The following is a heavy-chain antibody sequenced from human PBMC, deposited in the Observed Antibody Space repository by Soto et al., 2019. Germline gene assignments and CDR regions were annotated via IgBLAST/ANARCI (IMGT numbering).Heavy chain of an antibody. CDR3: TRDERQSCGRLGGDHYDF. V-gene: IGHV1-18*04. D-gene: IGHD1-26*01. J-gene: IGHJ4*02. CDR2: TNAYSGES. Sequence: QVQLLQSGSETKKPGASVRISCKVSGYTFNTYFISGVSWVRQAPGQGLEWVGWTNAYSGESNNARRFQGRITLTAYQSTNTVYWELNSLRPDDSAVYFCTRDERQSCGRLGGDHYDFWGQGTLVTASS. CDR1: GYTFNTYF.